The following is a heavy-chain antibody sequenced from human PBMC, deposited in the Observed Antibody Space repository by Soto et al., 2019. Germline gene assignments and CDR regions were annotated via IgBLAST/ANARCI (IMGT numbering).Heavy chain of an antibody. CDR1: GGCIYTYY. J-gene: IGHJ4*02. Sequence: SETLSLTCNVSGGCIYTYYWHWIRQSPGKRLEWIGDISDGGSTNYNPSLKGRGTISVDTSKKQVSLKLSSVTAADTAVYYCARDRRYFDWLLPIDVRGQGTLLTVS. V-gene: IGHV4-59*12. D-gene: IGHD3-9*01. CDR3: ARDRRYFDWLLPIDV. CDR2: ISDGGST.